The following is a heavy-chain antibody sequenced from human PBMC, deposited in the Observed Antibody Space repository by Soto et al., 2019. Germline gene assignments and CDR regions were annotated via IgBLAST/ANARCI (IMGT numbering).Heavy chain of an antibody. J-gene: IGHJ6*02. V-gene: IGHV4-31*03. CDR1: GGSISSGGYY. CDR3: ARLNIIYYYGSGSPSSYYYYGMDV. Sequence: LSLTCTVSGGSISSGGYYWSWIRQHPGKGLEWIGYIYYSGSTYYNPSLKSRVTISVDTSKNQFSLKLSSVTAADTAVYYCARLNIIYYYGSGSPSSYYYYGMDVWGQGTTVTVSS. D-gene: IGHD3-10*01. CDR2: IYYSGST.